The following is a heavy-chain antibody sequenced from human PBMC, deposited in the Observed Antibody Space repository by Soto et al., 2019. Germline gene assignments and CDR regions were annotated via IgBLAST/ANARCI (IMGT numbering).Heavy chain of an antibody. J-gene: IGHJ4*02. CDR1: GFTFSSYG. D-gene: IGHD1-26*01. CDR2: ISYSSTTT. Sequence: PVGSLRLSCAASGFTFSSYGMNWVRQAPGKGLEWLSYISYSSTTTFYGDSAKGRFTISRDNAKNSLFLQMSSLRDEDTGVYFCARDRSGSHFDYWGQGTLVTVSS. CDR3: ARDRSGSHFDY. V-gene: IGHV3-48*02.